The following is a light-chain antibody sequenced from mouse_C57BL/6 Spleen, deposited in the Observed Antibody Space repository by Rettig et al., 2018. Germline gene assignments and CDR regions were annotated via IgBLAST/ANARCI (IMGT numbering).Light chain of an antibody. V-gene: IGKV6-25*01. CDR3: QQHYSTPLT. J-gene: IGKJ5*01. CDR1: QDVSTA. CDR2: WAS. Sequence: KFMSTSVGDRVSITCKASQDVSTAVAWYQQKPGQSPKLLIYWASTRHTGVPDRFTGSGSGTDYTLTISSVQAEDLALYYCQQHYSTPLTFGAGTKLELK.